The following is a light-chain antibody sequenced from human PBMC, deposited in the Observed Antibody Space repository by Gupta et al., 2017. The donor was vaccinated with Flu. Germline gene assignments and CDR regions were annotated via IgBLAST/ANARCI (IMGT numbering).Light chain of an antibody. V-gene: IGKV1-39*01. CDR2: AAS. CDR3: QETYSIPWT. Sequence: GDRVTITCRASQSISNYLNWYQQKPGKAPKLLIYAASSLQSGVPSRFSGSGSGTDFTLTISRLQPEDFATYYCQETYSIPWTFGQGTKVEIK. J-gene: IGKJ1*01. CDR1: QSISNY.